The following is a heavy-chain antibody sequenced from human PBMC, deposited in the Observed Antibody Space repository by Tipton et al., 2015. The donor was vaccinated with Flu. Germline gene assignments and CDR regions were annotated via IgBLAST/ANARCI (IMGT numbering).Heavy chain of an antibody. J-gene: IGHJ4*01. CDR2: IYPTGDT. D-gene: IGHD3-16*01. V-gene: IGHV4-61*02. CDR1: GGSVSSGRYY. Sequence: TLSLTYTVSGGSVSSGRYYWSWLRQTAGKGLEWIGRIYPTGDTNYNPSLESRVTISVDTSKKQFSLKLKSRTAADPAGYYCARKFLFFGELSTAFYFD. CDR3: ARKFLFFGELSTAFYFD.